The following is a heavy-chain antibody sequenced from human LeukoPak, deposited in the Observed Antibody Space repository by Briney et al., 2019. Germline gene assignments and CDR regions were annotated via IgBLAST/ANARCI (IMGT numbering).Heavy chain of an antibody. D-gene: IGHD2-2*01. CDR3: AKGGEKGYCSSTSCYPLDY. CDR1: GFTFSGYS. V-gene: IGHV3-30*18. J-gene: IGHJ4*02. CDR2: ISHDETHK. Sequence: PGGSLRLSCAASGFTFSGYSMTWVRQAPGKGLEWVAVISHDETHKYYSDSVKGQFTISRDNSKNTLYLQMDSPRAEDTAVYYCAKGGEKGYCSSTSCYPLDYWGQGTLVTVSS.